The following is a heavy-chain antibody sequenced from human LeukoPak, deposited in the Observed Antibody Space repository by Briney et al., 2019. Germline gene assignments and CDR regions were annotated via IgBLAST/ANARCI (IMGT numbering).Heavy chain of an antibody. CDR1: GASISRSGHY. J-gene: IGHJ4*02. D-gene: IGHD2-15*01. Sequence: PSQTLSLTCTVSGASISRSGHYWSWVRQPPGKGLEWIGYVYQSGITYYNPSLKSRVTISLDGSKNQFSLELTSVTAADTAMYYCARLSGGHYFDYWGQGTLVTVSS. CDR2: VYQSGIT. V-gene: IGHV4-30-2*01. CDR3: ARLSGGHYFDY.